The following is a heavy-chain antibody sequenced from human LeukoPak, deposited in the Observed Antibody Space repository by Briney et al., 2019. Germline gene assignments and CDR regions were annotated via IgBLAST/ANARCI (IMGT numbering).Heavy chain of an antibody. V-gene: IGHV3-9*01. CDR3: AKGKFTDWYLDY. CDR1: GSTFDDYA. D-gene: IGHD3-9*01. Sequence: GGSLRLSCAASGSTFDDYAMHWVRQAPGKGLEWVSGISWNSGSIGYADSVKGRFTISRDNAKNSLYLQMNSLRAEDTALYYCAKGKFTDWYLDYWGQGTLVTVSS. J-gene: IGHJ4*02. CDR2: ISWNSGSI.